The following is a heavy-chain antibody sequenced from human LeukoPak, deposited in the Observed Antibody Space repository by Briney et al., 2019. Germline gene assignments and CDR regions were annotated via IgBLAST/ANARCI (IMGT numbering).Heavy chain of an antibody. CDR2: INPNSGGT. D-gene: IGHD6-13*01. Sequence: ASVKVSCKASGYTFTSYGISWVRQAPGQGLEWMGWINPNSGGTNYAQKFQGRVTMTRDTSISTAYMELSRLRSDDTAVYYCARGGGDSYDAFDIWGQGTMVTVSS. CDR1: GYTFTSYG. CDR3: ARGGGDSYDAFDI. V-gene: IGHV1-2*02. J-gene: IGHJ3*02.